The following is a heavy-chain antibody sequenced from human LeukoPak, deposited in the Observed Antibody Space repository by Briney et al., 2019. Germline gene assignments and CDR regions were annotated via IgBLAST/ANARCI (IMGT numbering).Heavy chain of an antibody. CDR3: ARSSGYDPHWYFDL. V-gene: IGHV4-61*05. Sequence: SETLSLTCTVSGGSISSSSYYWGWIRQPPGKGLEWIGYIYYSGSTNYNPSLKSRVTISVDTSKNQFSLKLSSVTAADTAVYYCARSSGYDPHWYFDLWGRGTLVTVSS. D-gene: IGHD5-12*01. J-gene: IGHJ2*01. CDR2: IYYSGST. CDR1: GGSISSSSYY.